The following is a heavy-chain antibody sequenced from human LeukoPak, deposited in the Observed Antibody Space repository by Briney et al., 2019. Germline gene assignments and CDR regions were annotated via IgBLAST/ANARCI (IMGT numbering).Heavy chain of an antibody. CDR3: ARADYSSSWSHYYYYMDV. J-gene: IGHJ6*03. V-gene: IGHV4-38-2*01. CDR1: GFTFSSYE. D-gene: IGHD6-13*01. Sequence: GSLRLSCAASGFTFSSYEMNWVRQAPGKGLEWIGGIYHSGSTYYNPSLKSRVTISVDTSKNHFSLKLSSVTAADTALYFCARADYSSSWSHYYYYMDVWGTGTTVTVSS. CDR2: IYHSGST.